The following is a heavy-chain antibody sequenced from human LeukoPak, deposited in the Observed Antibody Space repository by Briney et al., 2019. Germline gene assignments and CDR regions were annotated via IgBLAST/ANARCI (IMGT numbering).Heavy chain of an antibody. Sequence: SETLSLTCTVYGGSFSGYYWSWIRQPPGKGLEWIGEINHSGSTNYNPSLKSRVTISVDTSKNQFSLKLSSVTAADTAVYYCASMNPRELDHWGQGTLVTVSS. CDR3: ASMNPRELDH. CDR1: GGSFSGYY. D-gene: IGHD1-14*01. V-gene: IGHV4-34*01. J-gene: IGHJ4*02. CDR2: INHSGST.